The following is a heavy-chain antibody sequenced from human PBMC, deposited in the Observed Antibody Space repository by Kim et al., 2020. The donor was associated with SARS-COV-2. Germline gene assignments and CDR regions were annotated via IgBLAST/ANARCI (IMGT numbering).Heavy chain of an antibody. D-gene: IGHD3-9*01. V-gene: IGHV1-2*06. CDR1: GYTFTGYY. Sequence: ASVKVSCKASGYTFTGYYMHWVRQAPGQGLEWMGRINPNSGGTNYAQKFQGRVTMTRDTSISTAYMELSRLRSDDTAVYYCARVSNYDILTGYARVAAFDIWGQGTMVTVSS. J-gene: IGHJ3*02. CDR2: INPNSGGT. CDR3: ARVSNYDILTGYARVAAFDI.